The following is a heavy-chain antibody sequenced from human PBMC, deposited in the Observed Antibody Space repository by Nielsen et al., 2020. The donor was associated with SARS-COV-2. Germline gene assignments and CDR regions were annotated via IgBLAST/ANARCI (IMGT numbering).Heavy chain of an antibody. CDR2: IYYSGST. CDR3: ARNNKGYCSGGSCYYYYGMDV. D-gene: IGHD2-15*01. CDR1: GGSISSYY. Sequence: SETLSLTCTVSGGSISSYYWSWIRQPPGKGLEWIGYIYYSGSTSYNPSLKSRVTISVDTSKNQFSLKLSSVTAADTAVYYCARNNKGYCSGGSCYYYYGMDVWGQGTTVTVSS. J-gene: IGHJ6*02. V-gene: IGHV4-59*08.